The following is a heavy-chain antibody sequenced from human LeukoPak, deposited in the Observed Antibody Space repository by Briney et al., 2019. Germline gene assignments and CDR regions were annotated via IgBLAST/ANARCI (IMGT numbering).Heavy chain of an antibody. J-gene: IGHJ4*02. CDR3: GRGDVVRQQDYYFDY. Sequence: GGSLRLSCAASGFTFSSYEMNWVRQAPGKGLEWVSYISSSGSTIYYADSVKGRFTISRDNAKNSLYLQMNSLRAEDTAVYYCGRGDVVRQQDYYFDYGGQGPLVTVPS. CDR1: GFTFSSYE. D-gene: IGHD2-2*01. V-gene: IGHV3-48*03. CDR2: ISSSGSTI.